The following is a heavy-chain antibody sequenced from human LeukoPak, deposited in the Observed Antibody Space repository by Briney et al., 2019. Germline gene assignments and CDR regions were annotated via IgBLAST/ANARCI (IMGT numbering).Heavy chain of an antibody. Sequence: GGSRRLSCVASGITFRSSSMHWVRQAPGKGLEWVAVIWYDGSNKYYADSVKGRFTISRDNSKNTLYLQMNSLRAEDTAVYYCAKGPYYYDSSGYLDYWGQGTLATVSS. CDR2: IWYDGSNK. D-gene: IGHD3-22*01. CDR3: AKGPYYYDSSGYLDY. V-gene: IGHV3-33*06. CDR1: GITFRSSS. J-gene: IGHJ4*02.